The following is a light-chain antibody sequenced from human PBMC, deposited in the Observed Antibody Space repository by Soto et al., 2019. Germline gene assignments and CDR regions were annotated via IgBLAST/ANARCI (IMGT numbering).Light chain of an antibody. CDR1: SGDVGNYNL. CDR2: EVS. Sequence: QAASVSGSPGQSITISCTGTSGDVGNYNLVSWYQQHPGNAPHLVIYEVSKRPSGVSYRFSGSRSGNTASLTISGLQAEDEADYYCCAYAGGSVYVLFGGGTKLTVL. CDR3: CAYAGGSVYVL. V-gene: IGLV2-23*02. J-gene: IGLJ3*02.